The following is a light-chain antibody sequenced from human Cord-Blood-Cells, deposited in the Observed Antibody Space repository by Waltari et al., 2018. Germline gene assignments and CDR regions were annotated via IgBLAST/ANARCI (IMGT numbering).Light chain of an antibody. Sequence: QSALTQPASVSGSPGQSITISCTGTSRDVGSYNLVSWYQQHHGKAPKLIIYERSKRPSGFSNRFSGSKSGNTASLTISGLQAEDEADYYCCSYAGSSTFVVFGGGTKLTVL. CDR1: SRDVGSYNL. V-gene: IGLV2-23*03. J-gene: IGLJ2*01. CDR3: CSYAGSSTFVV. CDR2: ERS.